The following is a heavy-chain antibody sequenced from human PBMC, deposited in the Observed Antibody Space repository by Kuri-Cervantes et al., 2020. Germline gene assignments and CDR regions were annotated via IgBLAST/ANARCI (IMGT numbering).Heavy chain of an antibody. CDR2: ISGNGDST. J-gene: IGHJ1*01. CDR1: GFTFSSYA. V-gene: IGHV3-23*01. Sequence: GESLKISCAASGFTFSSYAMSWVRQAPGKGLEWVSSISGNGDSTNYADSVKGRFTISRDNSKNALNLLMNSLRAEDTAVYYCARGGGYCTKTACYQYFQHWGQGTLVTVSS. CDR3: ARGGGYCTKTACYQYFQH. D-gene: IGHD2-8*01.